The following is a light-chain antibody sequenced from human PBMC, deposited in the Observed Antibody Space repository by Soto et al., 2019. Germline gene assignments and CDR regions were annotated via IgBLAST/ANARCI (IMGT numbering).Light chain of an antibody. J-gene: IGKJ4*01. V-gene: IGKV4-1*01. CDR2: WAS. CDR1: QSVLYSLNNRNH. CDR3: QQYYRSPLS. Sequence: DIVMTQSPDSLAVSLGERATLNCKSSQSVLYSLNNRNHLAWYQKKPGQPPRLLVYWASTRESGVPDRFSGSGSGTDFSLTISSLQAEDVDVYYCQQYYRSPLSFGGGTRVEIK.